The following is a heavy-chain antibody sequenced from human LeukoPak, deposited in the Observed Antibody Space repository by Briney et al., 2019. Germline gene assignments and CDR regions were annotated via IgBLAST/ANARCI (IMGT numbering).Heavy chain of an antibody. D-gene: IGHD3-10*01. CDR2: ISGSGGST. V-gene: IGHV3-23*01. CDR3: AKDQDASGTFYNYGMDV. Sequence: GGSLRLSCAASGLSFSTFAMSWVRQGPARGLEWVSLISGSGGSTNYADSVKGRFTISRDNSKNTLFLHMNSLRAEDTAVYYCAKDQDASGTFYNYGMDVWGQGTTVTVSS. CDR1: GLSFSTFA. J-gene: IGHJ6*02.